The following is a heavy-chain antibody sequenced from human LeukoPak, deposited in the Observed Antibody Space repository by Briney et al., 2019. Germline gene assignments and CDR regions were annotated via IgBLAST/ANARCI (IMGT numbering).Heavy chain of an antibody. V-gene: IGHV3-74*01. D-gene: IGHD3-22*01. Sequence: GGSLRLSCAASGFIFSNYWMYWVRQAPGKGLVWVSRINSDGTTTTYADSVKGRFTISRDNAKNTLYLQMSSLTAEDTAVYYCARIRGGYYSDFWVQGALVTVSS. CDR3: ARIRGGYYSDF. CDR1: GFIFSNYW. J-gene: IGHJ4*02. CDR2: INSDGTTT.